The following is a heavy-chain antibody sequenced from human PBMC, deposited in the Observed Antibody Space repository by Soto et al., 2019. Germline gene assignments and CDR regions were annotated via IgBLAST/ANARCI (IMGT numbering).Heavy chain of an antibody. V-gene: IGHV1-46*01. CDR2: INPSGGST. D-gene: IGHD3-22*01. J-gene: IGHJ4*02. Sequence: GASVKVSCKASGYTFTSYDINWVRQAPGQGLEWMGIINPSGGSTSYAQKFQGRVTMTRDTSTSTVYMELSSLRSEDTAVYYCARGDGYYPIDYWGQGTLVTVSS. CDR1: GYTFTSYD. CDR3: ARGDGYYPIDY.